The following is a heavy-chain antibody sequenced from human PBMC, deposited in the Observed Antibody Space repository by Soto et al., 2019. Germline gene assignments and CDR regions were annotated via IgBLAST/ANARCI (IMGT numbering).Heavy chain of an antibody. V-gene: IGHV3-11*01. J-gene: IGHJ5*02. CDR1: GFTFRDYY. CDR2: IHSSGSTI. Sequence: PGGSLRLSCAASGFTFRDYYMTWIRQAPGKGLEWVSYIHSSGSTIYYADSVKGRFTISRDNAKNSLYLQMSSLRAEDTAVYYCARAVNWNEFDPWGQGTLVTVSS. D-gene: IGHD1-1*01. CDR3: ARAVNWNEFDP.